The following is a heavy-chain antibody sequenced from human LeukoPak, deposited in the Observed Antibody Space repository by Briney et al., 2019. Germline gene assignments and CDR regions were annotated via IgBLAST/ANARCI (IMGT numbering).Heavy chain of an antibody. CDR1: GFTVSSNY. D-gene: IGHD1-26*01. V-gene: IGHV3-53*01. Sequence: GGSLRLSCAASGFTVSSNYMSWVRQAPGKGLEWVSVIYSGGSTYYADSVKGRFTISRDNSKNTLYLQMNSLRAEDTAVYYCAREDGGSYYDGGGYWGQGTLVTVSS. CDR2: IYSGGST. J-gene: IGHJ4*02. CDR3: AREDGGSYYDGGGY.